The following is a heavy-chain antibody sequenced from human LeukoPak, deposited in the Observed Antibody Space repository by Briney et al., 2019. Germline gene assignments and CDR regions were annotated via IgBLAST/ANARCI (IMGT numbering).Heavy chain of an antibody. CDR2: IYTGGST. CDR1: GGSISSGSYY. Sequence: PSETLSLTCTVSGGSISSGSYYWSWIRQPAGKGLEWLGRIYTGGSTNYNPSLKSRVTISVDTSKNQFSLELSSVTAADTAVYYCASHSSSWYLGQGTLVTVSS. CDR3: ASHSSSWY. D-gene: IGHD6-13*01. J-gene: IGHJ4*02. V-gene: IGHV4-61*02.